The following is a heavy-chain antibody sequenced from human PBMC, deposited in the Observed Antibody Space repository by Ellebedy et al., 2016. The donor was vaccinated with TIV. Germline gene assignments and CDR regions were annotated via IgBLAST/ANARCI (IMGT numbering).Heavy chain of an antibody. D-gene: IGHD3-3*01. CDR3: ARDRLRFLEWFSWSDAFDI. CDR1: GFTFSSYG. CDR2: IWYDGSNK. J-gene: IGHJ3*02. Sequence: GESLKISCAASGFTFSSYGMHWVRQAPGKGLEWVAVIWYDGSNKYYADSVKGRFTISRDNSKNTLYLQMNSLRAEDTAVYYCARDRLRFLEWFSWSDAFDIWGQGTMVTVSS. V-gene: IGHV3-33*08.